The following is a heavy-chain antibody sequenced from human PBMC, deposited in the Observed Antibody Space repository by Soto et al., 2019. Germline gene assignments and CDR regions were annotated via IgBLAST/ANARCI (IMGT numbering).Heavy chain of an antibody. Sequence: PSETLSLSCTVSDGSISSGDNCWNWIRQPPGKGLEWVGYIYYSGTTHYNPSLKSRLTMSIDTSKNQFSLKLSSVTAADTTVYYCARGPFYYHRSDYRGSPVDVWGQGTTVT. V-gene: IGHV4-30-4*01. D-gene: IGHD3-22*01. J-gene: IGHJ6*02. CDR2: IYYSGTT. CDR3: ARGPFYYHRSDYRGSPVDV. CDR1: DGSISSGDNC.